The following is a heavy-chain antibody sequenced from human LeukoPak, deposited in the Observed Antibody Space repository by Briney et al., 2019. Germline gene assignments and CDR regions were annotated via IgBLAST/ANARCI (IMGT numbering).Heavy chain of an antibody. V-gene: IGHV3-23*01. CDR2: ISGSGGST. Sequence: PGGSLRLSCAASGFTVSSNYMSWVRQAPGKGLEWVSAISGSGGSTYYADSVKGRFTISRDNSKNTLYLQMNSLRAEDTAVYYCALTGYSSEGYWGQGTLVTVSS. D-gene: IGHD6-19*01. CDR3: ALTGYSSEGY. CDR1: GFTVSSNY. J-gene: IGHJ4*02.